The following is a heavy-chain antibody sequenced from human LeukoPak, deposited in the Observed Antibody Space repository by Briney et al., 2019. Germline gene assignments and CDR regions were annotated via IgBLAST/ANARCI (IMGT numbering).Heavy chain of an antibody. D-gene: IGHD2-15*01. CDR3: AREPFWWGESDYFDY. V-gene: IGHV4-61*01. CDR2: IYYSGST. Sequence: PSETLSLTCAVYGGSFSSGSYYWSWIRQPPGKGLEWIGYIYYSGSTNYNPSLKSRVTISVDTSKNQSSLKLSSVTAADTAVYYCAREPFWWGESDYFDYWGQGTLVTVSS. CDR1: GGSFSSGSYY. J-gene: IGHJ4*02.